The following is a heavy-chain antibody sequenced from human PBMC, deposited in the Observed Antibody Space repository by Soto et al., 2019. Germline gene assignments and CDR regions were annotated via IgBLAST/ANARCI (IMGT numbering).Heavy chain of an antibody. CDR1: GFTFSSYW. Sequence: EVQLVESGGGLVQPGGSLRLSCAASGFTFSSYWMSWVRQAPGKGLEWVANIKQDGSEKYYVDSVKSRFTISRDNAKNPLYLQINSLRAEDTAVYYCVRDFRAADNVLTEYAPPDYWGQGTLVTVSS. CDR2: IKQDGSEK. J-gene: IGHJ4*02. CDR3: VRDFRAADNVLTEYAPPDY. D-gene: IGHD2-8*01. V-gene: IGHV3-7*03.